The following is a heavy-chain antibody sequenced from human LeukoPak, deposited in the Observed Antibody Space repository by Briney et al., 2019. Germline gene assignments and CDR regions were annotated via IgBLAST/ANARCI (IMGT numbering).Heavy chain of an antibody. CDR2: IYSSGNT. CDR1: GGSISSDY. V-gene: IGHV4-4*07. J-gene: IGHJ5*02. D-gene: IGHD2-15*01. CDR3: ARGRGYCVSCTNRFDA. Sequence: PSETLSLTCTVSGGSISSDYWSWIRQPAGKGLEWIGRIYSSGNTNYNPSLESRVTMSLDTSKNQFSLRLSSVTAADTAVYFCARGRGYCVSCTNRFDAWGQGTLVTVS.